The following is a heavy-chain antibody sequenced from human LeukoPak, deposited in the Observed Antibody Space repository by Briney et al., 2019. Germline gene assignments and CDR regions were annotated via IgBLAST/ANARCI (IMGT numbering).Heavy chain of an antibody. D-gene: IGHD6-19*01. CDR2: ISYDGSNK. CDR1: GFTFSSCA. Sequence: GGSLRLSCAASGFTFSSCAMTWVRQAPGKGLEWVAVISYDGSNKYYADSVKGRFTISRDNSKNTLYLQMNSLRAEDTAVYYCAKDSPLYSSGWYNYYYGMDVWGQGTTVTVSS. V-gene: IGHV3-30*18. CDR3: AKDSPLYSSGWYNYYYGMDV. J-gene: IGHJ6*02.